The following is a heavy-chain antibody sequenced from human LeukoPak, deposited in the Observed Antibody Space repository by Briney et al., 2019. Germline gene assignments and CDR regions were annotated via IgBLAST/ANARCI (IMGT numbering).Heavy chain of an antibody. CDR1: GFTFDDYA. V-gene: IGHV3-9*01. CDR2: ISWNSGSI. CDR3: VRGMDV. Sequence: PGGSLRLSCAASGFTFDDYAMHWVRQAPGKGLEWVLGISWNSGSIGYADSVKGRFTISRDNAKNSLYLQMNSLRAEDTAVYYCVRGMDVWGQGTTVTVSS. J-gene: IGHJ6*02.